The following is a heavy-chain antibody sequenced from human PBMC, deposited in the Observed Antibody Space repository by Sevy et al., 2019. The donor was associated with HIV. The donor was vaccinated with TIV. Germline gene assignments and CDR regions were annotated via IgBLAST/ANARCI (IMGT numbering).Heavy chain of an antibody. D-gene: IGHD3-16*02. J-gene: IGHJ4*02. Sequence: SETLSLTCTVSGGPISSYYWSWIRQPPGKGLEWIGYIYYSGSTNYNPSLKSRVTISVDTSKNQFSLKLSSVTAADTAVYYCAGSPYDYVWGSYRYTVDYWGQGTLVTVSS. CDR2: IYYSGST. CDR3: AGSPYDYVWGSYRYTVDY. V-gene: IGHV4-59*01. CDR1: GGPISSYY.